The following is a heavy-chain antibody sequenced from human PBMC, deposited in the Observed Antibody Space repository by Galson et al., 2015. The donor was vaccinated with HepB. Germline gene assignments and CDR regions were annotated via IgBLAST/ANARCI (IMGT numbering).Heavy chain of an antibody. D-gene: IGHD6-19*01. CDR2: INPSGGNT. Sequence: SVKVSCKASGYTFTSYYMHWVRQAPGQGLEWMGIINPSGGNTNYAQKLQGRVTMTTDTSTSTAYMELRSLRSDDTAVYYCARDRGRRDSSSGWYNYWGQGTLVTVSS. V-gene: IGHV1-46*01. CDR1: GYTFTSYY. CDR3: ARDRGRRDSSSGWYNY. J-gene: IGHJ4*02.